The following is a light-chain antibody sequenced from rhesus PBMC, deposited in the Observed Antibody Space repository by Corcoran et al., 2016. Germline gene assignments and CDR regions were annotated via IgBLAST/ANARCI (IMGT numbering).Light chain of an antibody. V-gene: IGKV1-74*01. CDR3: QHGYGTTWT. CDR2: KAS. J-gene: IGKJ1*01. Sequence: DIQMPQSPSSLSASIGDRVTITCRASENVNNFLNWYQQKPGKAPKLLIYKASTLQSGVPSRFSGTGSGTDYTCSISSLQNEDIASYYCQHGYGTTWTFSQGTKVEIK. CDR1: ENVNNF.